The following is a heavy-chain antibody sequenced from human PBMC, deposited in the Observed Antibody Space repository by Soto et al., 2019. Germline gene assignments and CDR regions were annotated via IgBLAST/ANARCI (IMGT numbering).Heavy chain of an antibody. CDR3: ARANYDILTGRGFDL. CDR2: MNPNSGNT. J-gene: IGHJ5*02. V-gene: IGHV1-8*01. Sequence: ASVKVSCKASGYTFTSYDINWVRQATGQGLEWMGWMNPNSGNTGYAQKFQGRVTMTRNTSISTAYMELSSLRSGDTAVYYCARANYDILTGRGFDLWGQGTLVTVSS. D-gene: IGHD3-9*01. CDR1: GYTFTSYD.